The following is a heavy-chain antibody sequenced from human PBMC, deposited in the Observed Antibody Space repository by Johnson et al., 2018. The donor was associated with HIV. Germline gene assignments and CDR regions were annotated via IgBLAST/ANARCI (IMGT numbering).Heavy chain of an antibody. D-gene: IGHD4-17*01. V-gene: IGHV3-30*03. Sequence: QVQLVESGGGVVQPGRSLRLSCAASQFTFSGYGMHWVRQAPGKGLEWVAGISFAGSNKYYADSVKGRFTISRDNSKNTLYLQMISLRAEDTAVYSCARDHLRCAFDIWGQGTMVTVSS. CDR2: ISFAGSNK. CDR3: ARDHLRCAFDI. CDR1: QFTFSGYG. J-gene: IGHJ3*02.